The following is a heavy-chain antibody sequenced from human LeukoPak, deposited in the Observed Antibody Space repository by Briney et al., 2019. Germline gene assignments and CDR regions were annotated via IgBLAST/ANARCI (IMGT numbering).Heavy chain of an antibody. J-gene: IGHJ6*02. CDR3: ARTVVVTYYYGMDV. Sequence: GGSLRLSCAASGFTFSSYAMYWVRQAPGKGLEWVAVISYDGSNKYYADSVKGRFTISRDNSKNTLNLQMNSLRAEDTAVYYCARTVVVTYYYGMDVWGQGTTVTVSS. CDR1: GFTFSSYA. D-gene: IGHD2-21*01. CDR2: ISYDGSNK. V-gene: IGHV3-30-3*01.